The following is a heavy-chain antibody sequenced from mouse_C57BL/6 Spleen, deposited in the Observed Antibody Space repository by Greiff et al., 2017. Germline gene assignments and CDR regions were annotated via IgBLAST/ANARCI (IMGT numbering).Heavy chain of an antibody. D-gene: IGHD1-1*01. J-gene: IGHJ2*01. Sequence: VQLQQSGAELARPGASVKLSCKASGYSFTSYTMHWVKHRPGPGLEWIGYINPSSGYTKYNQTFKDKAPLPADKSSSKDYMQLSSLTSEDSAVYYCARLPVVATPDYWGQGTTLTVSS. CDR2: INPSSGYT. V-gene: IGHV1-4*01. CDR1: GYSFTSYT. CDR3: ARLPVVATPDY.